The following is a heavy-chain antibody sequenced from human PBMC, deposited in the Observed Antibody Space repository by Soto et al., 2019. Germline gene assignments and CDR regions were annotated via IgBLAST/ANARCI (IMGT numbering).Heavy chain of an antibody. Sequence: EVQLLASGGGLVQPGGSLRLSCAASGFTFSSDAMSWVRQAPGKGLEWVSAISGSGGSTYYADSVKGRFTISRDNSKNTLYLQMNSLRGEDTAVYYCAKAPPGVGSRWYRQSYYYGMDVWGQGTTVTVSS. D-gene: IGHD6-13*01. CDR3: AKAPPGVGSRWYRQSYYYGMDV. V-gene: IGHV3-23*01. CDR1: GFTFSSDA. J-gene: IGHJ6*02. CDR2: ISGSGGST.